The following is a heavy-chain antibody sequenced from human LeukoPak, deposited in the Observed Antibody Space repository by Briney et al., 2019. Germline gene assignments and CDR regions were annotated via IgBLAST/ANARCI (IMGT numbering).Heavy chain of an antibody. Sequence: GESLKISCKASGYSFTSFWIGWVRQMPGKGLEWMGIIFPDDSDTRYSPSFQGQVTISADKSITTAYLQWSSLKASDTAMYYCVRQRPFFSGPYFDYWSQGTLVTVSS. V-gene: IGHV5-51*01. D-gene: IGHD2-8*02. CDR3: VRQRPFFSGPYFDY. CDR1: GYSFTSFW. J-gene: IGHJ4*02. CDR2: IFPDDSDT.